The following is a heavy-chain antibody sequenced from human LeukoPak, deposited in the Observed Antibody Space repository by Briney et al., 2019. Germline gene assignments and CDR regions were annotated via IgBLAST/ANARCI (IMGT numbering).Heavy chain of an antibody. V-gene: IGHV3-64D*06. J-gene: IGHJ3*02. CDR1: GFIFSNYA. D-gene: IGHD2-2*01. Sequence: GGSLRLSCSGSGFIFSNYAIHWVRQAPGKGLEYVSVTSDSGDNTKYADSVKGRFTISRDNSKNMLYLQMSSLRTEDTAVYHCVKSGYCGRTGCYHAFEIWGQGTVVTASS. CDR3: VKSGYCGRTGCYHAFEI. CDR2: TSDSGDNT.